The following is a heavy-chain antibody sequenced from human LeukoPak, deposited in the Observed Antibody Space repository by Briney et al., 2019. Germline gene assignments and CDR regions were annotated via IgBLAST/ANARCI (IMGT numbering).Heavy chain of an antibody. D-gene: IGHD5-24*01. J-gene: IGHJ3*02. CDR1: GYTFANSY. CDR2: INPGGGNT. CDR3: ARIRDGYNDAYDI. Sequence: ASVKVSCKASGYTFANSYIHWVRQAPGQGLEWMGLINPGGGNTNYAQNFQGRLTITRDTSTTTVYMELSSLRSEDTAIYYCARIRDGYNDAYDIWGQGTVVTVPS. V-gene: IGHV1-46*01.